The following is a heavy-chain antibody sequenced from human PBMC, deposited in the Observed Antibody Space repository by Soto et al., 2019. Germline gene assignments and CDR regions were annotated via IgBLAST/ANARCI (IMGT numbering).Heavy chain of an antibody. CDR2: IKQDGSEK. CDR3: AKESVAARYNFDY. D-gene: IGHD6-6*01. CDR1: GFTFSSYW. J-gene: IGHJ4*02. V-gene: IGHV3-7*01. Sequence: EVQLVESGGGLVQPGGSLRLSCAASGFTFSSYWMSWVRQAPGKGLEWVANIKQDGSEKYYADSVKGRFTISRDNSKNTLYLQMNSLRAEDTAVYYCAKESVAARYNFDYWGQGTLVTVSS.